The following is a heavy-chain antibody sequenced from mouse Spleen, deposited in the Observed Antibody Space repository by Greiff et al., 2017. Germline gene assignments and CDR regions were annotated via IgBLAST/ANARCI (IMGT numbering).Heavy chain of an antibody. D-gene: IGHD2-10*02. CDR1: GYTFTDYY. CDR3: ARGYGMDY. J-gene: IGHJ4*01. Sequence: EVKLVESGPVLVKPGASVKMSCKASGYTFTDYYMNWVKQSHGKSLEWIGVINPYNGGTSYNQKFKGKATLTVDKSSSTAYMELNSLTSEDSAVYYCARGYGMDYWGQGTSVTVSS. V-gene: IGHV1-19*01. CDR2: INPYNGGT.